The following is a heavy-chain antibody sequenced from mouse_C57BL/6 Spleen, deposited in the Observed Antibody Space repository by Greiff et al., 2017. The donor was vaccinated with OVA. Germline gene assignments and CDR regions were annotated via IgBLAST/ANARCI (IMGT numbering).Heavy chain of an antibody. Sequence: EVQVVESGTVLARPGASVKMSCKTSGYTFTSYWMHWVKQRPGQGLEWIGAIYPGNSDTSYNQKFKGKAKLTAVTSASTAYMELSSLTNEDSAVYYCTRKYYDYDRDPMDYWGQGTSVTVSS. D-gene: IGHD2-4*01. J-gene: IGHJ4*01. V-gene: IGHV1-5*01. CDR2: IYPGNSDT. CDR3: TRKYYDYDRDPMDY. CDR1: GYTFTSYW.